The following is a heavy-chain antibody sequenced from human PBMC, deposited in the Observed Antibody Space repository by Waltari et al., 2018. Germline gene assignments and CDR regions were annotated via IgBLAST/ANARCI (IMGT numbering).Heavy chain of an antibody. J-gene: IGHJ4*02. V-gene: IGHV3-30*18. CDR2: ISFDGKET. D-gene: IGHD2-15*01. Sequence: QVRLIESGGGAVQPGGSLRLSCFASGFPFSQYGMHWVRQAPGKGLEWLTLISFDGKETYYGDSAEGRFTISRDNSRDTLYLQLDNLRVEDTAEYYCVKDNSHGGKFLDSWGPGAQVIVFS. CDR3: VKDNSHGGKFLDS. CDR1: GFPFSQYG.